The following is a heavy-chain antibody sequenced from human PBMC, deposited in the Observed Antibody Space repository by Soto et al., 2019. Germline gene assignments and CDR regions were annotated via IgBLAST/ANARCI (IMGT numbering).Heavy chain of an antibody. Sequence: SETLSLTCAVSGGSITSGNSYSWSWIRQPPGKGLEWIGSISHTGSTSYNPSLKSRLTMSVDKSKNQFSLRLSAVTAADMAVYYCARAVAPYFGTWFDPWGQGILVTVSS. J-gene: IGHJ5*02. CDR3: ARAVAPYFGTWFDP. V-gene: IGHV4-30-2*01. D-gene: IGHD3-10*01. CDR1: GGSITSGNSYS. CDR2: ISHTGST.